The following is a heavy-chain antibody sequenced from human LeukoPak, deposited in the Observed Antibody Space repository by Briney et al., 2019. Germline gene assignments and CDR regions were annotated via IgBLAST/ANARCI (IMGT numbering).Heavy chain of an antibody. D-gene: IGHD3-22*01. J-gene: IGHJ3*02. Sequence: PGGSLRLSCAASGFTFSSYAMHWVRQAPGKGLEWVAVISYDGSNKYYADSVKGRFTISRDNSKNTLYLQMNSLRAEDTAVYYCAKDSRDYYDSSGYYDAFDIWGQGTMVTVSS. V-gene: IGHV3-30*04. CDR1: GFTFSSYA. CDR3: AKDSRDYYDSSGYYDAFDI. CDR2: ISYDGSNK.